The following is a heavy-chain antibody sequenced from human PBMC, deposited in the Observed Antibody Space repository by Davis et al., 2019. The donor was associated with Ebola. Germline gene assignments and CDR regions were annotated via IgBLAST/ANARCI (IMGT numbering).Heavy chain of an antibody. Sequence: GESLKISCAASGFTVSSNYMSWVRQAPGKGLAWVSVIYSGGSTYYADSVKGRFTISRDNSKNTLYLQMNSLRAEDTAVYYCASPGLVVVTAHYYYYGMDVWGQGTTVTVSS. V-gene: IGHV3-66*01. CDR3: ASPGLVVVTAHYYYYGMDV. CDR1: GFTVSSNY. J-gene: IGHJ6*02. D-gene: IGHD2-21*02. CDR2: IYSGGST.